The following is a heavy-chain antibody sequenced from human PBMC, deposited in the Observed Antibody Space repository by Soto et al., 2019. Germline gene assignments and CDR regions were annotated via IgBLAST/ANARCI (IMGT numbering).Heavy chain of an antibody. CDR3: ARRRSSSSNYYYYGMDV. D-gene: IGHD6-6*01. V-gene: IGHV5-10-1*01. Sequence: GESLKISCKGSGYSFTSYWISWVRQMPGKGLEWMGRIDPSDSCTNYSPSFQGHVTISADKSISTAYLQWSSLKASDTAMYYCARRRSSSSNYYYYGMDVWGQGTTVTVSS. CDR2: IDPSDSCT. CDR1: GYSFTSYW. J-gene: IGHJ6*02.